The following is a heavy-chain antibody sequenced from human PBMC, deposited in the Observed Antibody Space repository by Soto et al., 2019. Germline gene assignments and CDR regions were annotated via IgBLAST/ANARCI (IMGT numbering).Heavy chain of an antibody. D-gene: IGHD3-10*01. CDR3: AKERTYYYGSGSYHHYGMDV. CDR1: GFTFSNYA. J-gene: IGHJ6*02. CDR2: IRGSGGST. Sequence: PGGSLRLSCAASGFTFSNYALSWVRQAPGKGLEWVSGIRGSGGSTYYADSVKGRFTISRDNSKNTLYLQMNSLRAEDTAVYYCAKERTYYYGSGSYHHYGMDVWGQGTTVTVSS. V-gene: IGHV3-23*01.